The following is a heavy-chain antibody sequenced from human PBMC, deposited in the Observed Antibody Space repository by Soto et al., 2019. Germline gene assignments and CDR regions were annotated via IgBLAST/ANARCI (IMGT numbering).Heavy chain of an antibody. J-gene: IGHJ6*02. Sequence: SVKVSCKASGGTFSSYAISWVRQAPGQGLEWMGGIIPIFGTANYAQKFQGRVTITADESTSTAYMELSSLRSEDTAVYYCARSFEIAVADSRDYYYYYGMDVWGQGTTVTVSS. CDR1: GGTFSSYA. CDR3: ARSFEIAVADSRDYYYYYGMDV. CDR2: IIPIFGTA. D-gene: IGHD6-19*01. V-gene: IGHV1-69*13.